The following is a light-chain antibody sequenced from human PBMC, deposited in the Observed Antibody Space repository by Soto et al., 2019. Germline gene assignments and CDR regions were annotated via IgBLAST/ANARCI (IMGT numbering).Light chain of an antibody. CDR2: EVS. CDR3: SSYTSSNTVV. Sequence: QSALTQPASVSGYPGQSITISCTGTSSDVGGYNYVSWYQQHPGKAPKLMIYEVSNRPSGVSNRFSGSKSGNTASLTISGLQAEDEADYYCSSYTSSNTVVFGGGTKLTVL. V-gene: IGLV2-14*01. CDR1: SSDVGGYNY. J-gene: IGLJ2*01.